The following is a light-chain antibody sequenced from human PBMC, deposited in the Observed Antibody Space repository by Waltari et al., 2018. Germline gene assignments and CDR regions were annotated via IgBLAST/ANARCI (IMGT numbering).Light chain of an antibody. CDR2: LRS. Sequence: DIVLTQSPLILAVTPGEPAYISCRSSHSLLQSNGYNYLDWYLQKPGQSPRLLIYLRSNRAAGVPDRFSGSGSGTDFTLKISRVEAEDVGVYYCMQALQTPLTFGGGTKVEIK. CDR3: MQALQTPLT. V-gene: IGKV2-28*01. CDR1: HSLLQSNGYNY. J-gene: IGKJ4*01.